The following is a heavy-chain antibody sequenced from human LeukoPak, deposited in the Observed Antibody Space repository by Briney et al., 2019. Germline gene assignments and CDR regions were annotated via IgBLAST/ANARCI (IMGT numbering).Heavy chain of an antibody. V-gene: IGHV1-69*01. CDR2: IIPIFGTA. CDR1: GGTFSSYA. CDR3: ARASVRYFDWLLSFDY. J-gene: IGHJ4*02. D-gene: IGHD3-9*01. Sequence: SVKVSCKASGGTFSSYAISWVRQAPGQGLEWMGGIIPIFGTANCAQKFQGRVTITADESTSTAYMELSSLRSEDTAVYYCARASVRYFDWLLSFDYWGQGTLVTVSS.